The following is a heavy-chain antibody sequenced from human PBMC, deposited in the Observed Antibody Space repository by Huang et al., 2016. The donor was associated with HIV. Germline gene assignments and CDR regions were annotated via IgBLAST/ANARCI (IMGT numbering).Heavy chain of an antibody. J-gene: IGHJ4*02. V-gene: IGHV3-74*01. D-gene: IGHD3-22*01. Sequence: EVQLVESGGGLVQPGGSLRLSCAASGFTFSSYWRHWVRQVPGKGWVWVSRSNSDGSSSGYADSVKGRFTISRDNAKNTVNLQMNSLRVEDTGVYYCVRDPRIQSWLNYFDYWGQGTLVSVSS. CDR1: GFTFSSYW. CDR2: SNSDGSSS. CDR3: VRDPRIQSWLNYFDY.